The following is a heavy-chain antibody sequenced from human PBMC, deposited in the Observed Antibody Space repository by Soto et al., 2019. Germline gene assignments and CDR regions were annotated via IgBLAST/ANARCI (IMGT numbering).Heavy chain of an antibody. J-gene: IGHJ4*02. CDR1: SDSISSYY. CDR3: ARAVGDPLYYLDY. D-gene: IGHD6-19*01. CDR2: TDYSGNT. Sequence: QVQLQESGPGLVRPSETLSITCTVSSDSISSYYWIWIRQSPGKGLEWIGYTDYSGNTNYNPSLKSRVTISGDTSKNQFSLRLSSVTAADTAVYYCARAVGDPLYYLDYWGQGTLVTVSS. V-gene: IGHV4-59*08.